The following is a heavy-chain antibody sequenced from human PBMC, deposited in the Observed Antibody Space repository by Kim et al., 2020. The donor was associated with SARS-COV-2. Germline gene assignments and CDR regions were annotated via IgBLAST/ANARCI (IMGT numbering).Heavy chain of an antibody. D-gene: IGHD2-15*01. J-gene: IGHJ5*02. V-gene: IGHV4-34*01. CDR3: ARGVVVVGNWFDP. Sequence: YNPALKSRVTISVDTSKNQFSLKLSSVTAADTAVYYCARGVVVVGNWFDPWGQGTLVTVSS.